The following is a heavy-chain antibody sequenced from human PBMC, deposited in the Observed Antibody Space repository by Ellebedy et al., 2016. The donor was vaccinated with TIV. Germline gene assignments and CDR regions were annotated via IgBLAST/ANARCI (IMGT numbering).Heavy chain of an antibody. CDR2: IYYSGST. V-gene: IGHV4-39*01. Sequence: SETLSLXXTVSGGSISSSSYYWGWIRQPPGKGLEWIGSIYYSGSTYYNPSLKSRVTISVDTSKNQFSLKLSSVTAADTAVYYCARRGRDTAMAFFDYWGQGTLVTVSS. CDR1: GGSISSSSYY. J-gene: IGHJ4*02. CDR3: ARRGRDTAMAFFDY. D-gene: IGHD5-18*01.